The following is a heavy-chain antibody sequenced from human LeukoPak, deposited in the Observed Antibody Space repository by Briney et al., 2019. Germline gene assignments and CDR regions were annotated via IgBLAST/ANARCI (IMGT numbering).Heavy chain of an antibody. J-gene: IGHJ4*02. CDR2: IYYSGST. V-gene: IGHV4-30-4*08. CDR3: ARETGAYCSSTSCYTPIFDY. Sequence: SQTLSLTCTVSGGSISSGDYYWSWIRQPPGKGLEWIGYIYYSGSTYYNPSLKSRVTISVDTSKNQFSLKLSSVTAADTAVCYCARETGAYCSSTSCYTPIFDYWGQGTLVTVSS. CDR1: GGSISSGDYY. D-gene: IGHD2-2*02.